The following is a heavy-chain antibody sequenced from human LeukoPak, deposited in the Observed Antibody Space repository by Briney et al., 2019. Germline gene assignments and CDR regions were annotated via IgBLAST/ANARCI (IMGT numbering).Heavy chain of an antibody. CDR2: IRYDGSNK. CDR1: GFTFSSYG. D-gene: IGHD5-18*01. Sequence: GGSLRLSCAASGFTFSSYGMHWVRQALGKGLEWVAFIRYDGSNKYYADSVKGRFTISRDNSKNTLYLQMNSLRAEDTAVYYCAARGYSYGYGDYYGMDVWGQGTTVTVSS. CDR3: AARGYSYGYGDYYGMDV. J-gene: IGHJ6*02. V-gene: IGHV3-30*02.